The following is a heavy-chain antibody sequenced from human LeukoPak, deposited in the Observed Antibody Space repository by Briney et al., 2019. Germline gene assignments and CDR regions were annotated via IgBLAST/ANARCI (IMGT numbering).Heavy chain of an antibody. J-gene: IGHJ4*02. CDR3: AKGRGSTSIYKY. CDR2: ISASDGST. V-gene: IGHV3-23*01. Sequence: PGGSLRLSCAASGFTFSIHGMSWVRQAPGKGLEWVSFISASDGSTNYADSVKGRFTMSRDTSKNTLYLQMNSLRDDDTATYYCAKGRGSTSIYKYWGQGTLVTVS. D-gene: IGHD2-2*02. CDR1: GFTFSIHG.